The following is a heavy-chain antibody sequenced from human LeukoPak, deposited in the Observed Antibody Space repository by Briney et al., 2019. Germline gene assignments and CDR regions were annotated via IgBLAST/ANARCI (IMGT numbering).Heavy chain of an antibody. Sequence: GRSLRLSCAASGLTFDDYAMHWVRQAPGKGLEWVSGISWNSGSIGYADSVKGRFTISRDNAKNSLYLQMNSLRAEDTALYYCAKAWSSGWQRGILDPWGQGTLVTVSS. D-gene: IGHD6-19*01. CDR3: AKAWSSGWQRGILDP. CDR1: GLTFDDYA. J-gene: IGHJ5*02. CDR2: ISWNSGSI. V-gene: IGHV3-9*01.